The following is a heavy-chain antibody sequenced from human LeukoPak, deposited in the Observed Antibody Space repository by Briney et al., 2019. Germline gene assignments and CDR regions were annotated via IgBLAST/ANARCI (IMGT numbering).Heavy chain of an antibody. V-gene: IGHV4-38-2*02. CDR2: IYHSGST. D-gene: IGHD2-2*01. Sequence: SETLSLTFTVSGYSISSGYYWGWIRQPPGKGLEWIGSIYHSGSTYYNPSLKSRVTISVDTSKNQFSLKLSSVTAADTAVYYCARGRLGGDIVVVPAALFDYWGQGTLVTVSS. CDR3: ARGRLGGDIVVVPAALFDY. J-gene: IGHJ4*02. CDR1: GYSISSGYY.